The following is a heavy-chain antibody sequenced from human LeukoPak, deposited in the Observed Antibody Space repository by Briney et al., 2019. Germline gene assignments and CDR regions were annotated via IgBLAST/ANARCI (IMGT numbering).Heavy chain of an antibody. CDR1: GFTVSSDS. D-gene: IGHD3-22*01. Sequence: GGSLRLSCTVSGFTVSSDSMSWVRQAPGKGLEWVSVIYSGGSTYYADSVKGRFTISRDNSKNTLYLQMNSLRAEDTAVYYCARDLQAYYDRASGYWGQGTLVTVSS. CDR3: ARDLQAYYDRASGY. V-gene: IGHV3-66*01. CDR2: IYSGGST. J-gene: IGHJ4*02.